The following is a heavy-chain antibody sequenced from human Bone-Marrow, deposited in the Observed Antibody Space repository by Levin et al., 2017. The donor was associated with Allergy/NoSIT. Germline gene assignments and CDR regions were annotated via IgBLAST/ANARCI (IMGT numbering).Heavy chain of an antibody. Sequence: GESLKISCAASGFTFSTYAMYWVRQAPGKGLEWVAVVSYDGSKKYHVDSVKGRFNISRDNSKNTLYLQMNSLRAEDTAVYYCAKDLWGGPDAMTLSIYYYYGMDVWGQGTTVTVSS. V-gene: IGHV3-30*18. D-gene: IGHD2-2*01. CDR1: GFTFSTYA. CDR2: VSYDGSKK. J-gene: IGHJ6*02. CDR3: AKDLWGGPDAMTLSIYYYYGMDV.